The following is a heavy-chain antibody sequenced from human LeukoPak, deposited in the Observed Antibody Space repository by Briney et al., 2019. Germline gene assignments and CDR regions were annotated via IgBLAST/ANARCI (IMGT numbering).Heavy chain of an antibody. Sequence: PGGSLRLSCSASGFTFSSYAMHWVRQGPGKGLEYVSAISSNGGSTYYADSVKGRFTISRDNSKNTLYLQMSSLRAEDTAVYYCVKGGYIVVVTAITARFDYWGQGTLVTVSS. D-gene: IGHD2-21*02. J-gene: IGHJ4*02. CDR1: GFTFSSYA. CDR3: VKGGYIVVVTAITARFDY. CDR2: ISSNGGST. V-gene: IGHV3-64D*09.